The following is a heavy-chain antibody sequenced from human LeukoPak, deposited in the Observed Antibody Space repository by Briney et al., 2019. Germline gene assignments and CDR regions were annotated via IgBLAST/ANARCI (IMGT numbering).Heavy chain of an antibody. J-gene: IGHJ4*02. CDR1: GFTFSSHA. Sequence: GGSLRLSCAASGFTFSSHAMSWVRQAPGKGLEWVSAISGGGGSTYYADSVKGRFTISRDNAENSLFLQMNRLRAEDTAVYYCARTHTYGYDYWGQGTLVTVSS. CDR3: ARTHTYGYDY. D-gene: IGHD5-18*01. V-gene: IGHV3-23*01. CDR2: ISGGGGST.